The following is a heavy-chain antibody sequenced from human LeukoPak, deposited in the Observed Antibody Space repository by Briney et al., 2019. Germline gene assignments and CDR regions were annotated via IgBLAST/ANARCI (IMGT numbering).Heavy chain of an antibody. V-gene: IGHV1-18*04. D-gene: IGHD3-16*02. Sequence: ASVKVSCKASGYTFTSYGISWVRQAPGQGLEWMGWISAYSGNTNYAQKLHGRVTITTDTATSTAYMELRRLRSDDTAVYSCARDPKYDYVWGSYRPEEGYFDYWGQGTLVTVSS. CDR3: ARDPKYDYVWGSYRPEEGYFDY. CDR1: GYTFTSYG. J-gene: IGHJ4*02. CDR2: ISAYSGNT.